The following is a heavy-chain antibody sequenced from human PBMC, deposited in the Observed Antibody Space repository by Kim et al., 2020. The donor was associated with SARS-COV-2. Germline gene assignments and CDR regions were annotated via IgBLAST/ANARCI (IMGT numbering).Heavy chain of an antibody. V-gene: IGHV3-23*01. CDR3: AKGALGRNNDAFNI. CDR2: IRGGGAGA. D-gene: IGHD3-16*01. CDR1: GFTFSNYA. J-gene: IGHJ3*02. Sequence: GGSLRLSCAATGFTFSNYAMSWVRQAPGQGLQWVSYIRGGGAGAQYADSVKGRFTISRDNSKNTLYLQMDSLRVDDTAIYSCAKGALGRNNDAFNIGGQG.